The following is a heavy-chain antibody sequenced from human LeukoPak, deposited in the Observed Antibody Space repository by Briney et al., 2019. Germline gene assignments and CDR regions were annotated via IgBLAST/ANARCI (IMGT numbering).Heavy chain of an antibody. J-gene: IGHJ4*02. CDR3: ARVRQLTHCSSTSCSNKYYFDY. D-gene: IGHD2-2*01. CDR2: IYYSGST. V-gene: IGHV4-59*11. Sequence: SETLSLTCTVSGGSISSHYWSWIRQPPGKGLEWIGYIYYSGSTNYNPSLKSRVTISVDTSKNQFSLKLSSVTAADTAVYYCARVRQLTHCSSTSCSNKYYFDYWGQGTLVTVSS. CDR1: GGSISSHY.